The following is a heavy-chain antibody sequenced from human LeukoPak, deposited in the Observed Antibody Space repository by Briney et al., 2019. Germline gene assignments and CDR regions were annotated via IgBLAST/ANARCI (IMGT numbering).Heavy chain of an antibody. CDR2: INPISGAT. D-gene: IGHD5-18*01. Sequence: ASVKVSCKTSGYTFTRYYMQWVRQAPGHGLEWMGIINPISGATDYAQKFQGRVTLTTDTSTSTVYMELRSLRSDDTAVYYCARRGSVDTPMSNWEWWYWGQGTLVTVSS. V-gene: IGHV1-46*01. J-gene: IGHJ4*02. CDR1: GYTFTRYY. CDR3: ARRGSVDTPMSNWEWWY.